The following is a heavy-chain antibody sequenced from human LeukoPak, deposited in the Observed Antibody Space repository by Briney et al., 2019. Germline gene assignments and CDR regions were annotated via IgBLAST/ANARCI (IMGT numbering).Heavy chain of an antibody. J-gene: IGHJ6*02. CDR2: IYSGGST. CDR1: GFTVSSNY. V-gene: IGHV3-53*01. Sequence: GGSLRLSCAASGFTVSSNYMSWVRQAPGKGLEWVSVIYSGGSTYYADSVKGRFTISRDNSKNTLYLQMNSLRAEDTAVYYCARAMVRGDYGMDVWGQGTTVTVSS. D-gene: IGHD3-10*01. CDR3: ARAMVRGDYGMDV.